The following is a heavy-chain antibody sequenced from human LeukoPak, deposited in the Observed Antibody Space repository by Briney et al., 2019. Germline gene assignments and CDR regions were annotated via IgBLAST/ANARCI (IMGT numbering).Heavy chain of an antibody. Sequence: GESLKISCKGSGYTFATRWLAWVRQMPGRGLEWMGIIYPDDSDAIYSPSFQGQVTISADKSISTAYLQWSSLKASDSAMYYCGRGAYGSGSYYNYYGMDVWGQGTTVTVSS. CDR1: GYTFATRW. CDR3: GRGAYGSGSYYNYYGMDV. V-gene: IGHV5-51*01. CDR2: IYPDDSDA. D-gene: IGHD3-10*01. J-gene: IGHJ6*02.